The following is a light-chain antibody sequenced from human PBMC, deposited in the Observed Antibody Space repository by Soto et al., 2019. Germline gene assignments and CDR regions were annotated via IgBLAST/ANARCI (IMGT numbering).Light chain of an antibody. V-gene: IGLV2-14*01. CDR1: SSDVGGYNY. J-gene: IGLJ1*01. CDR2: EVS. Sequence: QSALTQPASVSGSPGQSITISCTGTSSDVGGYNYVSWYQQHPGKAPKLIIYEVSNRPSGVSNRFSGSKSGNTASLTISGLPADDEADYYCNSHTRRAPGVFGTGTKLTVL. CDR3: NSHTRRAPGV.